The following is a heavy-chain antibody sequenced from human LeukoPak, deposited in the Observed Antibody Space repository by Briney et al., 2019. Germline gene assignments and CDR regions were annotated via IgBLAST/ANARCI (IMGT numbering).Heavy chain of an antibody. V-gene: IGHV3-53*01. Sequence: GGSLRLSCAASGFTVTNNYMTWVRQAPGKGLEWVSVFYAGGGTYHADSVKGRFTISRDNSKNTLYLQMNSLRAEDTAVYYCASDGAVKGTDYWGQGTVVTVSS. J-gene: IGHJ4*02. D-gene: IGHD4-17*01. CDR1: GFTVTNNY. CDR2: FYAGGGT. CDR3: ASDGAVKGTDY.